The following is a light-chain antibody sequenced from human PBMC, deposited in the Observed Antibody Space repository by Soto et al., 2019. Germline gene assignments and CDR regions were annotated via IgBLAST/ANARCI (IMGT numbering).Light chain of an antibody. V-gene: IGLV1-44*01. J-gene: IGLJ2*01. CDR2: SHN. CDR3: AAWDDSLNGPV. Sequence: SVLTQPPSASGTPGQRVSISCSGSSSNIGSNTVNWYQQLPGTAPKLLIYSHNQRPSGVPDRFSGSKSGTSASLAISGLQSEDEADYYCAAWDDSLNGPVFGGGTKLTVL. CDR1: SSNIGSNT.